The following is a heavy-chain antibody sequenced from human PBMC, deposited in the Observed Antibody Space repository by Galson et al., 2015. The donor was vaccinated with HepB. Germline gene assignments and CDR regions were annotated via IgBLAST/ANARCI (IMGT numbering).Heavy chain of an antibody. Sequence: SVKVSCKASGYTFTNYYMHWVRQAPGQGLEWMGIINPSGGSTSYAQKFQGRVTVTRDTSTSTVYMELSSLTSEDTAVYYCARGRGTYYGAFDIWGQGTMVTVSS. CDR2: INPSGGST. CDR3: ARGRGTYYGAFDI. J-gene: IGHJ3*02. D-gene: IGHD1-26*01. V-gene: IGHV1-46*01. CDR1: GYTFTNYY.